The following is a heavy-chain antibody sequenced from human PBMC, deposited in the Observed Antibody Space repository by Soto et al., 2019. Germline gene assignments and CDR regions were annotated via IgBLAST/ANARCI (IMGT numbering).Heavy chain of an antibody. CDR1: GGSISSGGYS. J-gene: IGHJ5*02. D-gene: IGHD2-21*02. V-gene: IGHV4-30-2*01. Sequence: SETLSLTCAVSGGSISSGGYSWSWIRQPPGKGLEWIGYIYHSGSTYYNPSLKSRVTISVDRSKNQFSLKLSSVTAADTAVYYCATQAYCDGDCSSWFDPWGQGTLVTVSS. CDR3: ATQAYCDGDCSSWFDP. CDR2: IYHSGST.